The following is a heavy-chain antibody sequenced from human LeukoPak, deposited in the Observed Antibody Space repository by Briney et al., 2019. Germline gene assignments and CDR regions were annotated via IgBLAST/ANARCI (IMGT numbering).Heavy chain of an antibody. Sequence: GGSLRLSCAASGFTFSSSAMSWVRQAPGKGLEWVSYISSSGSTIYYADSVKGRFTISRDNAKNSLYLQMNSLRAEDTAVYYCASRSYYYGSGSYWDPPDYWGQGTLVTVSS. V-gene: IGHV3-48*04. CDR2: ISSSGSTI. D-gene: IGHD3-10*01. CDR3: ASRSYYYGSGSYWDPPDY. J-gene: IGHJ4*02. CDR1: GFTFSSSA.